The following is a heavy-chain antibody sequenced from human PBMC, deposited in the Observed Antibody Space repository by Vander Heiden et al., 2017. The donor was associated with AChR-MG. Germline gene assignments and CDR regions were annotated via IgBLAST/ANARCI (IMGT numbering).Heavy chain of an antibody. Sequence: EVQLLESGGGLVQPGGSLRLSCAASGFTFSSYAMRWVRQAPGKGLGWVSSISGSGGSTYYADSVKGRFTISRDNSKNTLYLQMNSLRAEDTAVYYCALLGGRSGGSLEGFDYWGQGTLVTVSS. CDR3: ALLGGRSGGSLEGFDY. D-gene: IGHD2-15*01. J-gene: IGHJ4*02. CDR1: GFTFSSYA. V-gene: IGHV3-23*01. CDR2: ISGSGGST.